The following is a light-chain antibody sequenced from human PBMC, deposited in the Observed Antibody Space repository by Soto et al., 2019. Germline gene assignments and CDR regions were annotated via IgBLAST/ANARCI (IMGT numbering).Light chain of an antibody. CDR1: QSISNW. V-gene: IGKV1-5*03. CDR3: QQDQTLAHT. J-gene: IGKJ2*01. Sequence: DIQMTQSPSTLSASVGDRVTITCRASQSISNWLDSCQQKPGKAPKLLIYKATGLESGVPSSFSGSASGTDFTLTYRSLQPDDFAPYYGQQDQTLAHTFGQGTKLVIK. CDR2: KAT.